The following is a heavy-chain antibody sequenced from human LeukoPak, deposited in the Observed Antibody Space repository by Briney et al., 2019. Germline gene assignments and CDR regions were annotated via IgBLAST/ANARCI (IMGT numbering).Heavy chain of an antibody. CDR2: ISSSGNTT. CDR3: ARDLSSVAGTVDAFDI. J-gene: IGHJ3*02. Sequence: GGSLRLSCAASGFTFSDNYMSWIRQAPGKGLEWVSYISSSGNTTYNADSVKGRFSITRDNAKNSLYLQMNSLRAEDTAVYYCARDLSSVAGTVDAFDIWGQGTMVTVSS. CDR1: GFTFSDNY. D-gene: IGHD6-19*01. V-gene: IGHV3-11*04.